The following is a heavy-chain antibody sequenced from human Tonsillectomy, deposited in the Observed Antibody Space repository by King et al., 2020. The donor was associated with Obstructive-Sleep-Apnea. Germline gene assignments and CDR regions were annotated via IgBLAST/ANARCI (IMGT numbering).Heavy chain of an antibody. CDR2: IYYSGST. V-gene: IGHV4-39*07. J-gene: IGHJ6*02. CDR1: GGSLSSSSYF. CDR3: ARVATDYDFFEWRGNYYGMDV. Sequence: QLQESGPGLVKPSETLSLTCTVSGGSLSSSSYFWGWLRQPPGKGLEWIGSIYYSGSTYYNPSLKSRVTISVDTSKNQFSLKLSSVTAADTAVYYCARVATDYDFFEWRGNYYGMDVWGQGTTVTVSS. D-gene: IGHD3-3*01.